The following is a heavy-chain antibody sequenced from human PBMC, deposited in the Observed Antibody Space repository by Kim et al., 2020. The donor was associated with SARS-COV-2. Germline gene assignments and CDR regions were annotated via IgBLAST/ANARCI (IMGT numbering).Heavy chain of an antibody. CDR3: AKDRDSYWRRTLFDY. CDR1: GFTFSNYA. V-gene: IGHV3-23*01. J-gene: IGHJ4*02. CDR2: ISGSGHNI. D-gene: IGHD4-4*01. Sequence: GGSLRLSCTASGFTFSNYAMSWVRQAPEKGLEWVAEISGSGHNIYYADSVKGRFTISRDNSKDTLYLQMNSLRAEDTALYYCAKDRDSYWRRTLFDYWGQGVLVTVSS.